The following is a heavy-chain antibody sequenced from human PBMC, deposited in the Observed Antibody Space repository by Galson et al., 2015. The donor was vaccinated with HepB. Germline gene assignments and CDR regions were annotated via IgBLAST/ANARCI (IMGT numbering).Heavy chain of an antibody. CDR1: GFTFSSYW. V-gene: IGHV3-7*01. J-gene: IGHJ3*02. CDR3: ARVVVPAAETDHDAFDI. Sequence: SLRLSCAASGFTFSSYWMSWVRQAPGKGLEWVANIKQDGSEKYYVDSVKGRFTISRDNAKNSLYLQMNSLRAEDTAVYYCARVVVPAAETDHDAFDIWGQGTIVTVSS. D-gene: IGHD2-2*01. CDR2: IKQDGSEK.